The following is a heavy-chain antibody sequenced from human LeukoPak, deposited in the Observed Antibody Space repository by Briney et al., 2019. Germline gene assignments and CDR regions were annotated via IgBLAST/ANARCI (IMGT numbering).Heavy chain of an antibody. Sequence: PGGSLRLSCAASGFTFSDYYMSWIRQAPGKGLEWVSYISSSGSTIYYADSVKGRFTISRDNAKNSLYLQMNSLRAEDTAVYYCARESPGYCSSTSCYGRYYDFWSGYYVFDYWGQGTLVTVSS. J-gene: IGHJ4*02. V-gene: IGHV3-11*01. CDR3: ARESPGYCSSTSCYGRYYDFWSGYYVFDY. D-gene: IGHD3-3*01. CDR2: ISSSGSTI. CDR1: GFTFSDYY.